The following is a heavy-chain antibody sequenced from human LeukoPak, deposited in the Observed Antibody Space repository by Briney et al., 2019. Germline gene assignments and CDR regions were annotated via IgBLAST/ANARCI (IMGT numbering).Heavy chain of an antibody. CDR1: GLTFSSSV. D-gene: IGHD3-22*01. CDR3: ARATWLPVGLYYYDSSGYYYYFDY. J-gene: IGHJ4*02. Sequence: PGGSLRLSCAASGLTFSSSVLSWARQAPGKGLEWIGYIYYSGSTNYNPSLKSRVTISVDTSKNQFSLKLSSVTAADTAVYYCARATWLPVGLYYYDSSGYYYYFDYWGQGTLVTVSS. CDR2: IYYSGST. V-gene: IGHV4-59*01.